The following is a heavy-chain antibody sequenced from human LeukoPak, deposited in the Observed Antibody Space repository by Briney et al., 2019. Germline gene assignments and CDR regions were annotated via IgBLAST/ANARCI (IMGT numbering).Heavy chain of an antibody. CDR3: ARGVGSSWFDP. CDR1: GYTFTAYY. J-gene: IGHJ5*02. Sequence: ASVNVSCTASGYTFTAYYIHWVRQAPGQGLEWMGWMNPVSGGTNYAQRFQGRVTMTRDSSISTAYIQLSSLRSDDTADTAVYYCARGVGSSWFDPWGQGTLVIVSS. V-gene: IGHV1-2*02. D-gene: IGHD2-15*01. CDR2: MNPVSGGT.